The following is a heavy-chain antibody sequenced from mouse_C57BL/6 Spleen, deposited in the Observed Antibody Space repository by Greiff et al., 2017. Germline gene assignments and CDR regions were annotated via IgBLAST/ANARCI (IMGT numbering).Heavy chain of an antibody. Sequence: EVQRVESGGGLVKPGGSLKLSCAASGFTFSSYAMSWVRQTPEKRLEWVATISDGGSYTYYPDNVKGRFTISRDNAKNNLYLQMSHLKSEDTARYCCAREGGLRLYFDYWGQGTTLTVSS. V-gene: IGHV5-4*01. CDR2: ISDGGSYT. CDR1: GFTFSSYA. J-gene: IGHJ2*01. CDR3: AREGGLRLYFDY. D-gene: IGHD2-4*01.